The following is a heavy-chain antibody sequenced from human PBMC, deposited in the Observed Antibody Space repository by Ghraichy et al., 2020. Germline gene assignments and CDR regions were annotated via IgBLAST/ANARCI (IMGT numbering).Heavy chain of an antibody. V-gene: IGHV3-7*01. J-gene: IGHJ4*02. Sequence: GGSLRLSCAASGFTFSSYWMSWVRQAPGKGLEWVANIKQDGSEKYYVDSVKGRFTISRDNAKNSLYLQMNSLRAEDTAVYYCARDQGGDSSSFNFDYWGQGTLVTVSS. CDR1: GFTFSSYW. CDR3: ARDQGGDSSSFNFDY. CDR2: IKQDGSEK. D-gene: IGHD6-13*01.